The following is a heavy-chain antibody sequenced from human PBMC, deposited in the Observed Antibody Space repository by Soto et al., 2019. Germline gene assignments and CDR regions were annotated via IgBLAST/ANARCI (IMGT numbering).Heavy chain of an antibody. J-gene: IGHJ4*02. CDR1: GYTFTSYG. V-gene: IGHV1-18*01. Sequence: ASVKVSCKASGYTFTSYGLIWVRQAPGQGLEWMGWISAYNGNTVYAQKLQGRVTMTTDTSTRTAYMELRSLRSDDTAVYYCARASHAWFGGIYDYWGQGTLVTVSS. D-gene: IGHD3-10*01. CDR2: ISAYNGNT. CDR3: ARASHAWFGGIYDY.